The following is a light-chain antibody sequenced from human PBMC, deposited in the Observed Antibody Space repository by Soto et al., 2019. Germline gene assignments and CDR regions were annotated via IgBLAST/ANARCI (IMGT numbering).Light chain of an antibody. CDR3: ETWDRRV. J-gene: IGLJ3*02. Sequence: QPVLTQSSSASASLGSSVKLTCTLSSGHSSYIIAWHQQQPGKAPRYLMKLEGSGSYNKGSGVPDRFSGSSSGADRYLTISNLQFEDEADYYCETWDRRVFGGGTQLTVL. CDR1: SGHSSYI. CDR2: LEGSGSY. V-gene: IGLV4-60*02.